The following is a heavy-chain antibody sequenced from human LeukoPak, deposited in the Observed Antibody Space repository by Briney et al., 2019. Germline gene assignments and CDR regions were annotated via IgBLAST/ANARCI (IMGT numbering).Heavy chain of an antibody. Sequence: SETLSLTCTVSGGSISSYYWSWIRQPAGKGLEWIGYIYYSGSTNYNPSLKSRVTISVDTSKNQFSLKLSSVTAADTAVYYCARSSGIAVADYYYGMDVWGQGTTVTVSS. CDR1: GGSISSYY. D-gene: IGHD6-19*01. J-gene: IGHJ6*02. CDR3: ARSSGIAVADYYYGMDV. V-gene: IGHV4-59*08. CDR2: IYYSGST.